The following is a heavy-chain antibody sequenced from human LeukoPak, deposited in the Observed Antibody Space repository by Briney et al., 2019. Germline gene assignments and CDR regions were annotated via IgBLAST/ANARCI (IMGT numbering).Heavy chain of an antibody. CDR2: INPNSGGT. Sequence: GASVKVSCKASGYTFTGYYMHWVRQAPGQGLEWMGWINPNSGGTNYAQKFQGRVTMTRDTSISTAYMELSRLRSDDTAVYYCARDSSGYGSYYYYYMDVWGKGTTVTVSS. J-gene: IGHJ6*03. D-gene: IGHD5-12*01. V-gene: IGHV1-2*02. CDR3: ARDSSGYGSYYYYYMDV. CDR1: GYTFTGYY.